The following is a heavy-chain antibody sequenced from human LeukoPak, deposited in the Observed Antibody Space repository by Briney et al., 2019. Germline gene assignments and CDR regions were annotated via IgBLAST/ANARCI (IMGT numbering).Heavy chain of an antibody. V-gene: IGHV3-73*01. CDR3: TRHNYDRSGYGAFDI. J-gene: IGHJ3*02. CDR1: GFTFSGSD. Sequence: PGGSLRLSCAASGFTFSGSDIHWVRQASGKGLEWVGHIRSKTNNYATADAASVKGRFTFSRDDSKNTAYIQMNSRKTEDTAVYYCTRHNYDRSGYGAFDIWGQGTMVTVSS. CDR2: IRSKTNNYAT. D-gene: IGHD3-22*01.